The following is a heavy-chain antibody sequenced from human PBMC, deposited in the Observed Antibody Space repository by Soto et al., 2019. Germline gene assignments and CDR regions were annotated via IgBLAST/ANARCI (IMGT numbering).Heavy chain of an antibody. CDR1: GFTFSSYC. CDR2: INSDGSST. J-gene: IGHJ6*03. D-gene: IGHD4-17*01. Sequence: GGSLRLSCAASGFTFSSYCMHWVRQAPGKGLVWVSRINSDGSSTSYADSVKGRFTISRDNAKNTLYLQMNSLRAEDTAVYYCALFDYGDYGGGFYYYYMDVWGKGTTVTVSS. CDR3: ALFDYGDYGGGFYYYYMDV. V-gene: IGHV3-74*01.